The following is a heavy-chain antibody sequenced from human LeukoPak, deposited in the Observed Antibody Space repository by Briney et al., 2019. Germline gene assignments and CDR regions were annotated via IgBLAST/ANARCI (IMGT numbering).Heavy chain of an antibody. J-gene: IGHJ4*02. D-gene: IGHD1-14*01. CDR3: ARDLSAEAMLDY. CDR1: GYTFTGYY. V-gene: IGHV1-2*02. CDR2: INPSTGVI. Sequence: ASVKVSCTASGYTFTGYYMHWVRQAPGQGLEWMGWINPSTGVIKYAQNFQGRLTMTRDTTISIAYMELSRLRSDDTAVYYCARDLSAEAMLDYWGQGTLVPVSS.